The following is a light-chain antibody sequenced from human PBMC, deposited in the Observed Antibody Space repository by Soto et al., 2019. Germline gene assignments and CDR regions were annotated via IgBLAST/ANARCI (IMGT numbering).Light chain of an antibody. J-gene: IGLJ1*01. V-gene: IGLV1-51*01. CDR2: DNS. CDR3: ASWDSDLDGFV. CDR1: SSNIPYQF. Sequence: QSVLAQSPSVSAAPGQRVTISCSGSSSNIPYQFVSWYKQFPEMAPTLLIYDNSRRPSGVPDRFSATKSGPSATLDIAGLQTADEAVYYCASWDSDLDGFVFGPGTKLTVL.